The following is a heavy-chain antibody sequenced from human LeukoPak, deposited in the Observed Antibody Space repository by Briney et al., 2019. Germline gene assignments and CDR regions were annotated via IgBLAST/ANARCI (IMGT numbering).Heavy chain of an antibody. Sequence: GGSLRLSCAASGFTFSSYWMHWVRQAPGRGLVWVSRINSDGSSTSYADSVKGRFTISRDNAKNTLYLQMNSLRAEDTAVYYCARDVSSTSCPDYWGQGTLVTVSS. CDR2: INSDGSST. CDR3: ARDVSSTSCPDY. CDR1: GFTFSSYW. J-gene: IGHJ4*02. D-gene: IGHD2-2*01. V-gene: IGHV3-74*01.